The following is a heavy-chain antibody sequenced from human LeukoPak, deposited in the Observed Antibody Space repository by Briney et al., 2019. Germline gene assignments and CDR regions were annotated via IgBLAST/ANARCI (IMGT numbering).Heavy chain of an antibody. CDR2: FYYTRAT. J-gene: IGHJ5*02. V-gene: IGHV4-39*01. CDR3: ARHSASGWTALNWFDP. D-gene: IGHD6-19*01. Sequence: PSGTLSLTCAVSGASISSSRSCWAWIRQPPGRGLEWIGTFYYTRATYYNPSLKRRVNTSVDTSKNQFSLRLTSVTAADTAVYYCARHSASGWTALNWFDPWGQGILVTVSS. CDR1: GASISSSRSC.